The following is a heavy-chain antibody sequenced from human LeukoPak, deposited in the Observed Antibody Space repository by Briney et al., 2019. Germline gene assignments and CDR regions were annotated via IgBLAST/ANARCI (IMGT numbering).Heavy chain of an antibody. Sequence: GGSLRLSCAASGFTFSSCDMHWVRQATGKGLEWVSAIGTAGDTYYADSVKGRSTISRENAKNSLFLQVNSLRVGDTAVYYCTRAVGATNLGFDYWGQGTLVTVSS. D-gene: IGHD1-26*01. CDR2: IGTAGDT. V-gene: IGHV3-13*01. J-gene: IGHJ4*02. CDR1: GFTFSSCD. CDR3: TRAVGATNLGFDY.